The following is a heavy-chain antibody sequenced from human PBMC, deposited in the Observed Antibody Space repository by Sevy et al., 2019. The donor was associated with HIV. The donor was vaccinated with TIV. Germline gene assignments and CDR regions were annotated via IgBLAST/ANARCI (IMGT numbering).Heavy chain of an antibody. CDR1: GFSLSTSGVG. CDR3: ARTYYYDSSGSYPGWFDP. CDR2: IYWNDDK. Sequence: SGPTLVNPTQTLTLTCTFSGFSLSTSGVGVGWIRQPPGKALEWLALIYWNDDKRYSPSLKSRLTIIKGTSKNQVVLTITNMDPVDTATYYCARTYYYDSSGSYPGWFDPWGQGTLVTDSS. J-gene: IGHJ5*02. V-gene: IGHV2-5*01. D-gene: IGHD3-22*01.